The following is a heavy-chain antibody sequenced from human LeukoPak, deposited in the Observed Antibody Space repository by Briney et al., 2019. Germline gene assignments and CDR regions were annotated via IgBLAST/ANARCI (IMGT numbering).Heavy chain of an antibody. CDR2: INQDESKK. V-gene: IGHV3-7*01. D-gene: IGHD2-2*01. Sequence: PGGSLRLSCAASGFSFSSDWMCWVRQAPGKGLEWVANINQDESKKYYVDSVKGRFIISRDNAKNSLYLQMSSLRAEDTAVYYCARDHAYRTDFWGQGTLVTVS. CDR1: GFSFSSDW. CDR3: ARDHAYRTDF. J-gene: IGHJ4*02.